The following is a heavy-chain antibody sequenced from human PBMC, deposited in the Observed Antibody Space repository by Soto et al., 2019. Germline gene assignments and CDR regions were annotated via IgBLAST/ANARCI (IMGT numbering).Heavy chain of an antibody. V-gene: IGHV6-1*01. CDR2: TYYRSKWYN. CDR3: AGSFSGRGGMDV. D-gene: IGHD3-10*01. J-gene: IGHJ6*02. Sequence: PSQTLSLTCAISGDSVSSNSAAWNWIRQSPSRGLEWLGRTYYRSKWYNDYAVSVKGRLTINPDTSKHQFSLQLNSVTPEDTAVYYCAGSFSGRGGMDVWGQGTSVTVSS. CDR1: GDSVSSNSAA.